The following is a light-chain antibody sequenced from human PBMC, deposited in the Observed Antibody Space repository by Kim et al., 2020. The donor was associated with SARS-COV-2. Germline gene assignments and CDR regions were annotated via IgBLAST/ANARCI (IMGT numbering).Light chain of an antibody. CDR2: DDT. CDR3: QVWDSSSDLVV. J-gene: IGLJ2*01. Sequence: SYELTQPPSVSEAPGETARIHCEGDHIGGKSGHWYHQKPGQAPVLVVYDDTDRPSGLPERISALNSDNTATLIITRVETGDEADYYFQVWDSSSDLVVF. CDR1: HIGGKS. V-gene: IGLV3-21*01.